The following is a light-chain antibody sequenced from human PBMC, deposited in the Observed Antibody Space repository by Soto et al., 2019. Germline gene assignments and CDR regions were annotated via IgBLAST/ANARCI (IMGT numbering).Light chain of an antibody. CDR1: RNVSIY. V-gene: IGKV1-39*01. CDR3: QQSYNMPS. Sequence: EIPLTQAPSSLAACAGDRLTLTCRASRNVSIYLNWYQHKPGKGPTLLIHATSNLQIGVPSRFSGSGSGTEFTLTISSLEPEDFGTYYCQQSYNMPSVGQGTRLEI. J-gene: IGKJ5*01. CDR2: ATS.